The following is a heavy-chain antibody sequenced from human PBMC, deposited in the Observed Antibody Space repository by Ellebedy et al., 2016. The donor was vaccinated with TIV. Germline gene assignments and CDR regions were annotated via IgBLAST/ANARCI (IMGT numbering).Heavy chain of an antibody. CDR1: GYSFTSYW. CDR2: IYPGDSDT. V-gene: IGHV5-51*01. Sequence: KVSCXGSGYSFTSYWIGWVRQMPGKGLEWMGIIYPGDSDTRYSPSFQGQVTISADKSISTAYLQWSSLKASDTAMYYCATPPLANSGSYYAFDIWGQGTMVTVSS. CDR3: ATPPLANSGSYYAFDI. J-gene: IGHJ3*02. D-gene: IGHD1-26*01.